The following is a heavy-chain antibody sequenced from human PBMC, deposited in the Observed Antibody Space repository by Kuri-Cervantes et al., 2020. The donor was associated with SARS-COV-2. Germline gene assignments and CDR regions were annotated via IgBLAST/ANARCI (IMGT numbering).Heavy chain of an antibody. D-gene: IGHD3-9*01. CDR1: GYTFTGYY. Sequence: ASVKVSCKASGYTFTGYYMHWVRQAPGQGLEWMGWISAYNGNTNYAQKLQGRVTMTTDTSTSTAYMELRRLRSDDTAVYYRARDPPSNNYDILTGDNYYYYGMDVWGQATTVTVSS. V-gene: IGHV1-18*04. CDR2: ISAYNGNT. CDR3: ARDPPSNNYDILTGDNYYYYGMDV. J-gene: IGHJ6*02.